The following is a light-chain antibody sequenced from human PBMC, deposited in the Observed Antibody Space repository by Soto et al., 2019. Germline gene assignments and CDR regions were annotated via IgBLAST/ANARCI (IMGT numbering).Light chain of an antibody. CDR2: DVN. J-gene: IGLJ1*01. V-gene: IGLV2-14*03. CDR3: SSYTSSAPFYV. Sequence: QSVLTQPASVSGSPGESITISCTGASTDGDGYDYVSWYQQHPGQAPKLMIYDVNNRPSGVSYRFSGSKSGDTASLTISGLQAEDDADYYCSSYTSSAPFYVFGTGTKVTVL. CDR1: STDGDGYDY.